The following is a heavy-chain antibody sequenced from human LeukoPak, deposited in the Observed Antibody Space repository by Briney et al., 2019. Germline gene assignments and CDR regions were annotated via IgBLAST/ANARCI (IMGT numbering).Heavy chain of an antibody. CDR2: VYYRGDT. V-gene: IGHV4-39*07. D-gene: IGHD1-26*01. J-gene: IGHJ5*02. CDR1: GGSISSSGYY. Sequence: SETLSLPCAVSGGSISSSGYYWAWIRQPPGKGLEWIGSVYYRGDTYYNPSLKSRVTISVGTSKNQFSLKLSSVTAADTAVYYCARQAPLREGSDWFGPWGQGTLVTVSS. CDR3: ARQAPLREGSDWFGP.